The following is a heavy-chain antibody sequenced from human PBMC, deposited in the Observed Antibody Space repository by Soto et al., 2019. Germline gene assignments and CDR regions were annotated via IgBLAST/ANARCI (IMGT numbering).Heavy chain of an antibody. J-gene: IGHJ6*02. CDR2: ISAYNGNT. Sequence: QVQLVQYGAEVKKPGASVKVSCKASGYTFTSYGISWVRQAPGQGLEWMGWISAYNGNTNYAQKLQGRVTMTTDTSTSTAYMELRSLRSDDTAVYYCARYFRDCYNSYYYYGMDVWGQGTTVTVSS. CDR1: GYTFTSYG. CDR3: ARYFRDCYNSYYYYGMDV. D-gene: IGHD2-21*01. V-gene: IGHV1-18*01.